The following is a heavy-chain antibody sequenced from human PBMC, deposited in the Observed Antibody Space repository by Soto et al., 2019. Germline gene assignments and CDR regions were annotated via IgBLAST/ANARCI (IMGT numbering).Heavy chain of an antibody. CDR2: INAGNGNT. CDR3: ARAVAVPADFDY. V-gene: IGHV1-3*01. D-gene: IGHD6-19*01. Sequence: ASVKVSCKASGYTFTGYAMHWVRQAPGQRLEWMGWINAGNGNTKYSQKFQGRVTVTRDTSASTAYMELSSLRSEDTAVYYCARAVAVPADFDYWGQGTLVTVSS. J-gene: IGHJ4*02. CDR1: GYTFTGYA.